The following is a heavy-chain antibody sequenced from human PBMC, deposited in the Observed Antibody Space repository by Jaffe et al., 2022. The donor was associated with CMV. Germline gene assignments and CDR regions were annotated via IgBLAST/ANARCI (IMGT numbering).Heavy chain of an antibody. CDR2: MNPNSGNT. V-gene: IGHV1-8*01. Sequence: QVQLVQSGAEVKKPGASVKVSCKASGYTFTSYDINWVRQATGQGLEWMGWMNPNSGNTGYAQKFQGRVTMTRNTSISTAYMELSSLRSEDTAVYYCARAIPFYDILTHHINYGMDVWGQGTTVTVSS. J-gene: IGHJ6*02. D-gene: IGHD3-9*01. CDR1: GYTFTSYD. CDR3: ARAIPFYDILTHHINYGMDV.